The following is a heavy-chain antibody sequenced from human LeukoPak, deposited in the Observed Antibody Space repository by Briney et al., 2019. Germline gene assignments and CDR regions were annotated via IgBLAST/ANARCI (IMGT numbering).Heavy chain of an antibody. Sequence: GGSLRLSCAASGFTFSSYWMSWVRQAPGKGLEWVANIKRDGSEKYYVDSVKGRFSISRDNPKRSLYLQMSNLRAEDTAVYYCARLGVEMATIPIYYFDYWGQGTLVTVSS. CDR1: GFTFSSYW. CDR3: ARLGVEMATIPIYYFDY. V-gene: IGHV3-7*01. J-gene: IGHJ4*02. D-gene: IGHD5-24*01. CDR2: IKRDGSEK.